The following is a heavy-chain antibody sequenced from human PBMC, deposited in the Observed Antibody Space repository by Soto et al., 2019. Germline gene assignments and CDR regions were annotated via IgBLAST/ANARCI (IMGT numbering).Heavy chain of an antibody. CDR1: GFTFSSYA. J-gene: IGHJ5*02. V-gene: IGHV3-23*01. D-gene: IGHD1-26*01. CDR2: IPYSGGST. Sequence: EVHLLESGGNLVHPGGSLRLSCAASGFTFSSYAMTWVRQAPGKGLEWVSSIPYSGGSTYYADSVKGRFTISRDNSKNTLYLQVNSLRVEDTAVYYCAKDLPGELLTTCFYAWGQGTLVTVSS. CDR3: AKDLPGELLTTCFYA.